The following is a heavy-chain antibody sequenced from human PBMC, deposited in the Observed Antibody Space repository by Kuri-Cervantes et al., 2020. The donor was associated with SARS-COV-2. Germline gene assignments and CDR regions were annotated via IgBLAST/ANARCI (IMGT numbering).Heavy chain of an antibody. CDR1: GGSISSSSYY. J-gene: IGHJ5*02. D-gene: IGHD3-3*01. CDR2: HYYNGNT. Sequence: GSLRLSCTVSGGSISSSSYYWGWIRQPPGKGLEWIGSHYYNGNTYYNPSLKSRVTISVDTSKNQFSLKLSSVTAADTAVYYCARQMMSSITIFGMVITKNWFDPWGQGTLVTVSS. CDR3: ARQMMSSITIFGMVITKNWFDP. V-gene: IGHV4-39*01.